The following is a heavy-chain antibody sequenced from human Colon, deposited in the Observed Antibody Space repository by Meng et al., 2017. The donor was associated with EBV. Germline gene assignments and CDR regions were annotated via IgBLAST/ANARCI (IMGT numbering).Heavy chain of an antibody. Sequence: QVQLQESGPGLVXPXXXXSLTCAVSGYSISSSNWWGWIRQPPGKGLEWIGYIYYSGSTYYNPPLKSRVTMSVDTSKNQFSLKLSFVTAVDTAVYFCARGELLWDYWGQGTLVTVSS. J-gene: IGHJ4*02. D-gene: IGHD2-2*01. CDR1: GYSISSSNW. CDR3: ARGELLWDY. V-gene: IGHV4-28*03. CDR2: IYYSGST.